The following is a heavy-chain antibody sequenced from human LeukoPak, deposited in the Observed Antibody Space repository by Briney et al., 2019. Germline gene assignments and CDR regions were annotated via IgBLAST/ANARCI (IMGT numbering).Heavy chain of an antibody. CDR1: GGSVNSGSYY. CDR3: ARDKGWSGHIKGDWFDP. J-gene: IGHJ5*02. CDR2: VYYSGST. D-gene: IGHD3-3*01. Sequence: SSETLSLTCTVSGGSVNSGSYYWSWIRQPPGKGLEWIGYVYYSGSTNYNPSLKSRVTISVDTSKNQFSLKLSSVTAADTAVYYCARDKGWSGHIKGDWFDPWGQGTLVTVSS. V-gene: IGHV4-61*01.